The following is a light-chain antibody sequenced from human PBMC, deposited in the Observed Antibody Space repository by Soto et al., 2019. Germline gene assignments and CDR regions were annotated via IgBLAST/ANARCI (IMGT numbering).Light chain of an antibody. J-gene: IGKJ4*01. CDR2: GAS. Sequence: EIVMTQSPATLSVSPGDRATLSCRASQSVSSNLAWYQQKPGQAPRLLIYGASTRATGIPARFSGSGSGTEFTLTISSLLSEDFAVYYCQQYNSWPLTFGGGTKVEIK. CDR1: QSVSSN. CDR3: QQYNSWPLT. V-gene: IGKV3-15*01.